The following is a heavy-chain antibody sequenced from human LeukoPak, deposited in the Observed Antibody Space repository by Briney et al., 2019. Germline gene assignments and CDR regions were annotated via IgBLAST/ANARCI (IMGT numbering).Heavy chain of an antibody. Sequence: SETLSLTCTVSGGSISSGDYYWSWIRQPPGKGLEWIGYIYYSGSTYYNPSLKSRVTISVDTSKKQFSLTLSSVTAADTAVYYCAGTDAFDIWGQGTMVTVSS. CDR3: AGTDAFDI. CDR1: GGSISSGDYY. CDR2: IYYSGST. J-gene: IGHJ3*02. V-gene: IGHV4-30-4*01.